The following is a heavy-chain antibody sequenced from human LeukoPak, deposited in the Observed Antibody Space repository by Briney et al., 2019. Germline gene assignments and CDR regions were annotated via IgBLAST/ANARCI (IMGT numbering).Heavy chain of an antibody. J-gene: IGHJ5*02. CDR2: IFSGGDT. Sequence: GGSLRLSCAASGFTVSNNWMNWVRQAPGKGLEWVSLIFSGGDTQYADSVKDRFTISRDASKNTLYLQMNNLRAEDTAVYYCARDPSAVTANTYAWGQGTLVTVSS. D-gene: IGHD2-2*01. CDR1: GFTVSNNW. V-gene: IGHV3-66*01. CDR3: ARDPSAVTANTYA.